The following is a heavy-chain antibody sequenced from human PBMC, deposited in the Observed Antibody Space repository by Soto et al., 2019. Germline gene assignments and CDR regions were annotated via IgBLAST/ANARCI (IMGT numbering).Heavy chain of an antibody. CDR3: ARLIGNSWLDS. CDR2: TYYRSRWQT. D-gene: IGHD3-16*01. CDR1: GDSVFTNYAT. Sequence: SPSLSLTCAISGDSVFTNYATWDWFRQYPSRGLEWLGRTYYRSRWQTDYAASVKSRISINPDTSNNQVSLQLNSVTPDDTAVDYCARLIGNSWLDSWGQGTLVTVSS. J-gene: IGHJ5*01. V-gene: IGHV6-1*01.